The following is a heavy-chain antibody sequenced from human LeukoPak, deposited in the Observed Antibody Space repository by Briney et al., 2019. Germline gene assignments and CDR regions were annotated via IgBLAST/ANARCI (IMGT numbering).Heavy chain of an antibody. D-gene: IGHD3-22*01. Sequence: TGGSLRLSCAASGFTFSDYWMSWVRQAPGKGLEWVANIKQDGSEKHYVDSLRARFTISRDNAKNSLDLQMNSLRAEDTAVYFCARDLYYFDSSGYYASDLWGQGTLVTVSS. V-gene: IGHV3-7*01. CDR2: IKQDGSEK. CDR3: ARDLYYFDSSGYYASDL. J-gene: IGHJ5*02. CDR1: GFTFSDYW.